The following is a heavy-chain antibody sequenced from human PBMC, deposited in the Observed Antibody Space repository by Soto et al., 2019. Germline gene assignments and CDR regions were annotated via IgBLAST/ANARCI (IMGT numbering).Heavy chain of an antibody. D-gene: IGHD3-22*01. V-gene: IGHV3-9*01. CDR2: ISWNSGSI. CDR1: GFTFDDYA. CDR3: AKGDISGYDAFDI. Sequence: GGSLRLSCAASGFTFDDYAMHWVRQAPGKGLEWVSGISWNSGSIGYADSVKGRFTISRDNAKNSLYLQMNSLRAEETALYYCAKGDISGYDAFDIWGQGTMVTVSS. J-gene: IGHJ3*02.